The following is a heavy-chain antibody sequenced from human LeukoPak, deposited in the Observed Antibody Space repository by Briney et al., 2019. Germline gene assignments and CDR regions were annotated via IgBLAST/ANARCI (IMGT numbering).Heavy chain of an antibody. D-gene: IGHD4-17*01. V-gene: IGHV3-21*01. J-gene: IGHJ3*02. CDR1: GFTFSSYS. CDR3: ARVWNDYGDYGDAFDI. Sequence: GGSLRLSCAASGFTFSSYSMNWVRQAPGKGLEWVSSISSSSSYIYYADSVKGRFTISRDNAKNSLYLQMNSLRAEDTAVYYCARVWNDYGDYGDAFDIWGQGTMVTVSS. CDR2: ISSSSSYI.